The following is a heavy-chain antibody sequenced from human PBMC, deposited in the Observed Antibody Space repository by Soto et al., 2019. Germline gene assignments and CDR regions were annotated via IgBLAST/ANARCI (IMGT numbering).Heavy chain of an antibody. J-gene: IGHJ4*02. CDR2: ISGSGGST. D-gene: IGHD4-17*01. Sequence: LSLSCAASGFTFSSYAMSWVRQAPGKGLEWVSAISGSGGSTYYADSVKGRFTISRDNSKNTLYLQMNSLRAEDTAVYYCAKDSTTVTTFFDYWGQGTLGTVSS. V-gene: IGHV3-23*01. CDR1: GFTFSSYA. CDR3: AKDSTTVTTFFDY.